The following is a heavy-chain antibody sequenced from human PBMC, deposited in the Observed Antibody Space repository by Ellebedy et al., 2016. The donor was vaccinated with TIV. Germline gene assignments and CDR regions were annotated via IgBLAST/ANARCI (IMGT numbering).Heavy chain of an antibody. CDR2: IFYRGST. V-gene: IGHV4-31*03. Sequence: SETLSLTXSVSGGSISSKGYYWTWIRQRPGKGLEWVGDIFYRGSTNYNPPLESRITISLDTSENQFSLTLSSVTAADTAVYYCARKYGSYVSNFYYMDVWGKGTTVTVSS. CDR3: ARKYGSYVSNFYYMDV. D-gene: IGHD1-1*01. J-gene: IGHJ6*03. CDR1: GGSISSKGYY.